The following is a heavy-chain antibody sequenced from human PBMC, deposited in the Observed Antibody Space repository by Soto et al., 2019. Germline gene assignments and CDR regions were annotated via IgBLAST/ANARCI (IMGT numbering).Heavy chain of an antibody. CDR1: GFTVSTYD. V-gene: IGHV3-30*03. CDR3: TGEVASGY. D-gene: IGHD3-10*01. CDR2: ISRDGGTK. Sequence: QVQLVESGGGVVQPGRSLRLSCAVSGFTVSTYDMHWVRQAPGKGLEWVAVISRDGGTKYYADSVKGRFTISRDNSRNTLFLEMNSLRGDDMAVYYCTGEVASGYWGQGTLVTVS. J-gene: IGHJ4*02.